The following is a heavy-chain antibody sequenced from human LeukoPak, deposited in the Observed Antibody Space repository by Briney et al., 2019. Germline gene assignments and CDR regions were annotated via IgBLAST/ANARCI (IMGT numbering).Heavy chain of an antibody. J-gene: IGHJ3*02. V-gene: IGHV5-51*01. CDR3: ARRVGGTTSRAFDI. D-gene: IGHD1-26*01. CDR1: GYSFTSYW. CDR2: IYPGDSDT. Sequence: GESLKISCKGSGYSFTSYWIAWVRQMPGKGLEYMGIIYPGDSDTRYSPSFQGQVTISADKSITTAYLQWSSLKASDTAMYYCARRVGGTTSRAFDIWGQGTMVSVSS.